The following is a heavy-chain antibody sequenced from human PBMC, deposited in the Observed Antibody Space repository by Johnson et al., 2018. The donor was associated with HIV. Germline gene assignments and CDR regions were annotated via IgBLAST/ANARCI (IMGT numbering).Heavy chain of an antibody. J-gene: IGHJ3*02. V-gene: IGHV3-20*04. D-gene: IGHD2-2*01. CDR3: AREGEDIVVVPAAREGYLDAFDI. CDR2: INWNGGST. Sequence: EVQLVESGGGAVRPGGSLRLSCAASGFTFDDFGMSWVRQPPGKGLEWVSGINWNGGSTAYADSVKGRFTISRDNAKNSLYLQMNSLRAEDTALYYCAREGEDIVVVPAAREGYLDAFDIWGQVTMVTVSS. CDR1: GFTFDDFG.